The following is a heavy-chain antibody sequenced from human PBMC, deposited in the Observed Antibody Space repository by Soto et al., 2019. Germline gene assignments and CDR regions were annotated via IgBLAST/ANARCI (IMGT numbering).Heavy chain of an antibody. CDR3: VKDFRGGYDWSHE. D-gene: IGHD5-12*01. J-gene: IGHJ4*02. Sequence: EVQLLESGGDLVQPGGSLRLSCAASGFTFSNYAMSWVRQAPGKGLEWVSLIRGSGGPTNYADSVKGRFTVSRDNSKNILFLQMNSLRVEDSAVYYCVKDFRGGYDWSHEWGQGTGVTVSS. V-gene: IGHV3-23*01. CDR1: GFTFSNYA. CDR2: IRGSGGPT.